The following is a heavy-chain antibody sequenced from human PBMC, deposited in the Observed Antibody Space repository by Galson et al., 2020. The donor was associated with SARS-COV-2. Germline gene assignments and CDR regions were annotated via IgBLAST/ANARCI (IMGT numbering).Heavy chain of an antibody. J-gene: IGHJ4*02. Sequence: AESLRLSCTASGFTFNNHAMHWVRHAPGTGLDWVAVIYNDGSRNYYADPVNGRLPITTHNSRDTLYLQMDSLRAEVQAVYYCARGGVHQFDYRFLVPNGEDCDQWGQGSLVTVSS. CDR2: IYNDGSRN. CDR1: GFTFNNHA. D-gene: IGHD4-4*01. CDR3: ARGGVHQFDYRFLVPNGEDCDQ. V-gene: IGHV3-30*04.